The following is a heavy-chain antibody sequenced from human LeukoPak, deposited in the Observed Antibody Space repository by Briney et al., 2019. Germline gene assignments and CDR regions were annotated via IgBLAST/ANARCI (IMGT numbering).Heavy chain of an antibody. CDR3: ASLYYGAADY. Sequence: GGSPRLSCAASGLTFNDYSMSWIRQAPGKGLEWVSYINSRGKTIYYADSVKGRFTISRDNAKSSLYLQMNSLRAEDTAVYYCASLYYGAADYWGQGTLVTVSS. V-gene: IGHV3-11*01. J-gene: IGHJ4*02. CDR1: GLTFNDYS. D-gene: IGHD4-17*01. CDR2: INSRGKTI.